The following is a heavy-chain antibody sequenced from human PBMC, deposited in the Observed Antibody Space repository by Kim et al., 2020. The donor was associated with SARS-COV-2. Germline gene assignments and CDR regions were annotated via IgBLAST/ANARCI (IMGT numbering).Heavy chain of an antibody. CDR1: GLTFSNAW. CDR2: TKSKIHGGTT. Sequence: GGSLRLSCAVSGLTFSNAWMSWVRQAPGKGLEWVGRTKSKIHGGTTDYAAPVKDRFTISRDDSKNTLYLHMNSLKTEDTAVYYCTGASGWYYYYYGMDV. CDR3: TGASGWYYYYYGMDV. V-gene: IGHV3-15*01. J-gene: IGHJ6*01. D-gene: IGHD6-19*01.